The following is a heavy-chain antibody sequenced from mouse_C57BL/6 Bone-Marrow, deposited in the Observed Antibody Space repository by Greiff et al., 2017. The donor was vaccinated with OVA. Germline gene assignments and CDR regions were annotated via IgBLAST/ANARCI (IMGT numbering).Heavy chain of an antibody. J-gene: IGHJ4*01. Sequence: QVQLQQSGAELVRPGASVTLSCKASGYTFTDYEMHWVKQTPVHGLEWIGAIDPETGGTAYNQKFKGKAILTADKSSSTAYMELRSLTSEDSAVYYCTRSSYDYEVDYEDQGTSVTVSS. V-gene: IGHV1-15*01. D-gene: IGHD2-4*01. CDR2: IDPETGGT. CDR1: GYTFTDYE. CDR3: TRSSYDYEVDY.